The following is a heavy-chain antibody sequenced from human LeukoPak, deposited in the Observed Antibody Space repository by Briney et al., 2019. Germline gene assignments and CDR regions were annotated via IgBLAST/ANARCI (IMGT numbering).Heavy chain of an antibody. V-gene: IGHV3-30*18. J-gene: IGHJ4*02. CDR3: AKDLGDY. CDR2: ISYDGSNK. D-gene: IGHD7-27*01. CDR1: GFTFSSYG. Sequence: GGSLRLSCAASGFTFSSYGMHWVRQAPGKGLEWVAVISYDGSNKYYADSVKGRFTISRDNSKNTLYLQMNSLRAEDTAVYYCAKDLGDYWGQGTLVTVSS.